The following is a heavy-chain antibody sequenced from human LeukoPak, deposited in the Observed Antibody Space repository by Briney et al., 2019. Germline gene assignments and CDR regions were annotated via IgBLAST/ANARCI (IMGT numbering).Heavy chain of an antibody. V-gene: IGHV4-61*02. Sequence: PSETLSPTCTVPGGSISSGNYYWSWIRQPAGKGLEWIGRMYTSGSTNYNPSLKSRVTISLDTSKNQFSLKLSSVTAADTAMYYCARDRVGDGYTFDYWGQGTLVTVSS. J-gene: IGHJ4*02. CDR1: GGSISSGNYY. CDR3: ARDRVGDGYTFDY. D-gene: IGHD5-24*01. CDR2: MYTSGST.